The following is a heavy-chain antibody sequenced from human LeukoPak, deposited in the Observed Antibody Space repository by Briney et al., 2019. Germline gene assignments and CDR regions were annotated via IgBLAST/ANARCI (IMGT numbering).Heavy chain of an antibody. V-gene: IGHV3-23*01. CDR1: GFTFSSYA. CDR2: ISGSGGST. Sequence: NPGGSLRLSCAASGFTFSSYAMSWVRQAPGKGLEWVSAISGSGGSTYYADSVKGRFTISRDNSKNTLYLQMNSLRAEDTAVYYCAKDCDGGGSRYFDVWGKGTTVTVSS. J-gene: IGHJ6*03. D-gene: IGHD2-15*01. CDR3: AKDCDGGGSRYFDV.